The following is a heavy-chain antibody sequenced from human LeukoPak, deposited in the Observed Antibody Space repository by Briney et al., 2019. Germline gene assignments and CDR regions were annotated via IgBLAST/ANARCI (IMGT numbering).Heavy chain of an antibody. D-gene: IGHD3-10*01. CDR3: ARGSGSGSSYYFDY. V-gene: IGHV4-59*01. CDR2: IYYSGST. Sequence: SETLSLTCTVSGGSISSYYWSWIRQPPGKGLEWIGYIYYSGSTNYNPSLKSRVTISVDTSKNRFSLKLSSVTAADTAVYYCARGSGSGSSYYFDYWGQGTLVTVSS. CDR1: GGSISSYY. J-gene: IGHJ4*02.